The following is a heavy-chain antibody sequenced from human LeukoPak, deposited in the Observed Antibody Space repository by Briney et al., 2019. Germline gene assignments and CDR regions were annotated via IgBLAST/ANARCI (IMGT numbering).Heavy chain of an antibody. CDR3: ARVPLRYFDWLSYYFDY. CDR2: INHSGST. D-gene: IGHD3-9*01. Sequence: SETLSLTCAVYGGSFSGYYWSWIRQPLGKGLEWIGEINHSGSTDYNPSLKSRVTISVDTSKNQFSLKLSSVTAADTAVYYCARVPLRYFDWLSYYFDYWGQGTLVTVSS. J-gene: IGHJ4*02. V-gene: IGHV4-34*01. CDR1: GGSFSGYY.